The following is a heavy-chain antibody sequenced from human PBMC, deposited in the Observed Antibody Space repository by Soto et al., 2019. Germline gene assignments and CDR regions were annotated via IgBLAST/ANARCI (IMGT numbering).Heavy chain of an antibody. D-gene: IGHD3-22*01. CDR1: GGNFRGHS. J-gene: IGHJ5*01. CDR3: STRAYDTNGYYRFDP. Sequence: SEPLSLTCAVYGGNFRGHSWTWIRPSPGKGLEWIGDINHSGRVNYSPSLKSRVTISLDTSKNQFSLTLSAVTAADTAMYYCSTRAYDTNGYYRFDPWGQGTLVTVSS. CDR2: INHSGRV. V-gene: IGHV4-34*08.